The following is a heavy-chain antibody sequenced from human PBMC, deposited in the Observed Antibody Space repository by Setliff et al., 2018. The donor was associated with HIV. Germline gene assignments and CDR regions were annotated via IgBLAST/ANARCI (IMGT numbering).Heavy chain of an antibody. Sequence: GSLRLSCAASGFTFSNNWIHWVRQTAEKGLVWVSRISPDGSSTMYADSVKGRFTISRDNAKNSLYLQMNSLRAEDTAVYYCARDQGLELRGDYYYYGMDVWGQGTTVTVSS. CDR1: GFTFSNNW. J-gene: IGHJ6*02. V-gene: IGHV3-74*03. D-gene: IGHD1-7*01. CDR2: ISPDGSST. CDR3: ARDQGLELRGDYYYYGMDV.